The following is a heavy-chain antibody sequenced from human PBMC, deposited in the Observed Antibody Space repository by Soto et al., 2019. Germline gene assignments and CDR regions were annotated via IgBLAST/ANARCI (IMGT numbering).Heavy chain of an antibody. V-gene: IGHV1-8*01. CDR3: ARGMGYYYYMDV. CDR2: MNPNSGNT. J-gene: IGHJ6*03. Sequence: ASVKVSCKSSGYTFTSYDINWVRQATGQGLEWMGWMNPNSGNTGYAQKFQGRVTMTRNTSISTAYMELSSLRSEDTAVYYCARGMGYYYYMDVWGKGTTVTVSS. CDR1: GYTFTSYD.